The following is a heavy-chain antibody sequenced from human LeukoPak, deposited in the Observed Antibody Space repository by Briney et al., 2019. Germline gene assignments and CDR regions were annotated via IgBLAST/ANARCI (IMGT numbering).Heavy chain of an antibody. CDR1: GFTFSSYA. CDR2: FSGGAGKT. J-gene: IGHJ4*02. Sequence: GGSLRLSCAASGFTFSSYAMSWVRQAPGKRLEWVSSFSGGAGKTYYADSVKGRFTISRDNSQNTVYLRMSSLRAEDTAVYYCAKDQYIYGSSPFDYWGQGTLVTVSS. V-gene: IGHV3-23*01. CDR3: AKDQYIYGSSPFDY. D-gene: IGHD3-10*01.